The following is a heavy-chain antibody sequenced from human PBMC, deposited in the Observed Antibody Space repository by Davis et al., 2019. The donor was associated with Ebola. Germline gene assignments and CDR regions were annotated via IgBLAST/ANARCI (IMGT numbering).Heavy chain of an antibody. CDR2: IRNDGSGT. CDR1: GFTLSTYW. D-gene: IGHD3-10*01. V-gene: IGHV3-74*01. Sequence: HTGGSLRLSCAASGFTLSTYWMHWVRQAPGKGLEWVSQIRNDGSGTAYADSVKGRFTISRDNAKNTLYLRLNSLRAEDTAVYYCARFGGFYGMDVWGQGTTVTVSS. J-gene: IGHJ6*02. CDR3: ARFGGFYGMDV.